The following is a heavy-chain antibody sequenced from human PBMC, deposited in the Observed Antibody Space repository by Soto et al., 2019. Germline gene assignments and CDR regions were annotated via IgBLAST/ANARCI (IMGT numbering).Heavy chain of an antibody. CDR1: GYTFTGYY. J-gene: IGHJ3*02. D-gene: IGHD3-22*01. Sequence: ASVKVSCKASGYTFTGYYMHWVRQAPGQGXEWMGWINPNSGGTNYAQKFQGRVTMTRDTSISTAYMELSRLRSDDTAVYYCARDRRLYYYDSSGSTPLDAFDIWGQGTMVTVSS. V-gene: IGHV1-2*02. CDR3: ARDRRLYYYDSSGSTPLDAFDI. CDR2: INPNSGGT.